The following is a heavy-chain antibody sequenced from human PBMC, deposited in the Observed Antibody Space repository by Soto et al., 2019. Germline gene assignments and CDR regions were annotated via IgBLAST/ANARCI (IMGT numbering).Heavy chain of an antibody. D-gene: IGHD2-15*01. CDR2: FDPEDGET. Sequence: ASVKVSCKASGYTLTELSMHWVRQAPGKGLEWMGGFDPEDGETIYAQKFQGRVTMTEDTSTDTAYMELSSLRSEDTAVYYCASSPPVYCSGGSCYLQAYYFDYWGQGTLVTVSS. CDR1: GYTLTELS. V-gene: IGHV1-24*01. J-gene: IGHJ4*02. CDR3: ASSPPVYCSGGSCYLQAYYFDY.